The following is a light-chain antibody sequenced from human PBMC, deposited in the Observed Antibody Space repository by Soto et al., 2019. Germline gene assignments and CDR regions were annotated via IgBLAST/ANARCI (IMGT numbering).Light chain of an antibody. V-gene: IGKV3-20*01. CDR3: QQYGSSPLT. J-gene: IGKJ4*01. Sequence: EIVLTQSPGTLSLSQGEIATLSCRASQSVSSSYLAWYQQKPGQAPRLLIYGASSRATGIPDRFSGSGSGTDFTLTISRLEPEDCAVYYCQQYGSSPLTFGGGTKVEIK. CDR2: GAS. CDR1: QSVSSSY.